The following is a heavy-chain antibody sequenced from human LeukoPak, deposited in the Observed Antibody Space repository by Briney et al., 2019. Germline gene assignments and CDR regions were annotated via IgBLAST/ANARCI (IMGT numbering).Heavy chain of an antibody. Sequence: GGSLRLSCAASGFTFGIYAMSWVRQAPGQGLDWVSAISARDGSTYYADSVKGRFTISRDNSKNTLYLQMNSLRAEDTAVYYRAKDLRWELPHDYWGQGTLVTVSS. D-gene: IGHD1-26*01. V-gene: IGHV3-23*01. J-gene: IGHJ4*02. CDR2: ISARDGST. CDR3: AKDLRWELPHDY. CDR1: GFTFGIYA.